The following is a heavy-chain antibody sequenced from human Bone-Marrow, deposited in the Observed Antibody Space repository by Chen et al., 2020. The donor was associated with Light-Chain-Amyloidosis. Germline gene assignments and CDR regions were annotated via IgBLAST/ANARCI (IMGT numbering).Heavy chain of an antibody. D-gene: IGHD2-8*01. V-gene: IGHV4-39*01. Sequence: QLQLQEAGPGLVKPSETLCLTGTISGGSITSRGYYWGWFRQPPGKGLEWVATVYYGGSTYYNPALKNRVLISVDTSGNQFSLKLASVTASDTAVYFCARNCTSEIRGGWFDPWGPGTLVTVSS. CDR1: GGSITSRGYY. J-gene: IGHJ5*02. CDR3: ARNCTSEIRGGWFDP. CDR2: VYYGGST.